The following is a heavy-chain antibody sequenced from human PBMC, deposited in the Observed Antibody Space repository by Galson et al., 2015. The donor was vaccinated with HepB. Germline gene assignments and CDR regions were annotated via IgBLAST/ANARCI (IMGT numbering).Heavy chain of an antibody. CDR1: GGTFSSYA. V-gene: IGHV1-69*04. CDR3: ARGDMVRGIYGMDV. D-gene: IGHD3-10*01. Sequence: SVKVSCKASGGTFSSYAISWVRQAPGQGLEWMGRIIPILDIANYAQKFQGRVTITADKSTSTAYMELSSLRSEDTAVYYCARGDMVRGIYGMDVWGQGTTVTVSS. CDR2: IIPILDIA. J-gene: IGHJ6*02.